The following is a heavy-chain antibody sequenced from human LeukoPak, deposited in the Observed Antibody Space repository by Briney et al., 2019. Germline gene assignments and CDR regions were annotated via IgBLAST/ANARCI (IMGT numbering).Heavy chain of an antibody. J-gene: IGHJ3*02. V-gene: IGHV4-38-2*02. CDR1: GYSISSGYY. Sequence: SETLSLACTVSGYSISSGYYWGWIRQPPGKGLEWIGSIYHSGSTYYNPSLKSRVTISVDTSKNQFSLKLSSVTAADTAVYYCARVLLWFGDRKTAGAFGIWGQGTMVTVSS. CDR2: IYHSGST. D-gene: IGHD3-10*01. CDR3: ARVLLWFGDRKTAGAFGI.